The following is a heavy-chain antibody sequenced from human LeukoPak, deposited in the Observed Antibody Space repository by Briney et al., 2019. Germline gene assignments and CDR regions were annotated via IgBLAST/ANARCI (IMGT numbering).Heavy chain of an antibody. CDR3: TTDRGTGTTWGGD. D-gene: IGHD1-7*01. J-gene: IGHJ4*02. V-gene: IGHV3-15*01. CDR2: IKSKTDGGTT. CDR1: GFIFSSYA. Sequence: PGGSLRLSCATSGFIFSSYAMNWVRQAPGKGLEWVGRIKSKTDGGTTDYAAPVKGRFTISRDDSKNTLYLQMNSLKTEDTAVYYCTTDRGTGTTWGGDWGQGTLVTVSS.